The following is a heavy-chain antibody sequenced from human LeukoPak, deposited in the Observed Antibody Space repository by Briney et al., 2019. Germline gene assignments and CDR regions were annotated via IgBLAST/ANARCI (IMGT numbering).Heavy chain of an antibody. D-gene: IGHD6-13*01. J-gene: IGHJ4*02. CDR3: AKHEVEGAAVTPFGY. Sequence: GGSLRLSCAASGFTVSSNYMNWVRQAPGKGLEWVSVIYSGDTTYYADSVKGRFTISRDNSKNTLYLQMNSLRAEETAVYYCAKHEVEGAAVTPFGYWGQGTLVTVSS. CDR1: GFTVSSNY. CDR2: IYSGDTT. V-gene: IGHV3-53*01.